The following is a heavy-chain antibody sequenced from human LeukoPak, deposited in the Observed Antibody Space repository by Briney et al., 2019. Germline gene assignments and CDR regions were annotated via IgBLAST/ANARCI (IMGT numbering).Heavy chain of an antibody. J-gene: IGHJ4*02. V-gene: IGHV3-30*02. CDR3: AKTYPYGDYECDY. Sequence: GGSLRLSCAASGFTFSSYGMHWVRQAPGKGLEWVAFIRYDGSNKHYADSVKGRFTISRDNSKNTLYLQMNSLRAEDTAVYYCAKTYPYGDYECDYWGQGTLVTVSS. D-gene: IGHD4-17*01. CDR1: GFTFSSYG. CDR2: IRYDGSNK.